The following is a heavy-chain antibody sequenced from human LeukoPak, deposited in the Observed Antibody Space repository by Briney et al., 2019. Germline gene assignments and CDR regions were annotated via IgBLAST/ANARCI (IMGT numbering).Heavy chain of an antibody. V-gene: IGHV1-69*05. CDR1: GYTFTSYY. CDR3: ARGPTDYYMDV. CDR2: IIPIFGTA. Sequence: ASVKVSCKASGYTFTSYYMHWVRQAPGQGLEWMGGIIPIFGTANYAQKLQDRVTLSMEESTSTAYMELSSLRSEDTAVYYCARGPTDYYMDVWGTGTTVTVSS. J-gene: IGHJ6*03.